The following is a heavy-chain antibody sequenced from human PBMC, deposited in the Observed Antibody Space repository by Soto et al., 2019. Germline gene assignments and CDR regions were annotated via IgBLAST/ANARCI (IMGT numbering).Heavy chain of an antibody. CDR2: IWYDGSNK. CDR1: GFTFSSYG. CDR3: ASDLGLGSAAAVYYGMDV. V-gene: IGHV3-33*01. Sequence: QVQLVESGGGVVQPGRSLRLSCAASGFTFSSYGMHWVRQAPGKGLEWVAVIWYDGSNKYYADSVKGRFTISRDNSKNTLYLQMNSLSAEDTAVYYCASDLGLGSAAAVYYGMDVWGQGTTVTVSS. J-gene: IGHJ6*02. D-gene: IGHD6-13*01.